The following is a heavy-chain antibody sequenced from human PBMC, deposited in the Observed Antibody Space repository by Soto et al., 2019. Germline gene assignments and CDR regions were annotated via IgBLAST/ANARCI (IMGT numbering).Heavy chain of an antibody. J-gene: IGHJ6*03. Sequence: EVQLVESGGGLVQPGGSLRLSCAASGFTFSSYSMNWVRQAPGKGLEWVSYISSSSSTIYYADSVKGRFTISRDNAKNSLYLQMNSLRAEDTAVYNCAGAWEYCSGGSCYSDDYMDVWGKGTTVTVSS. V-gene: IGHV3-48*01. D-gene: IGHD2-15*01. CDR2: ISSSSSTI. CDR3: AGAWEYCSGGSCYSDDYMDV. CDR1: GFTFSSYS.